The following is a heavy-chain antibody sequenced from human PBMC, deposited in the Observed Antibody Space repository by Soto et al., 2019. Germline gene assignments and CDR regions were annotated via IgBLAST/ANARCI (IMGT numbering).Heavy chain of an antibody. Sequence: PVGSLCLSCAASGFIISNYAMSWVRQGPGTGLEWVSAIGGNGADTYYADSVKGRFTISRDNSKNTLYLQMNSLRAEDTAVYFCAISSRLKGTGYDYWGQGTLVTVSS. CDR2: IGGNGADT. J-gene: IGHJ4*02. D-gene: IGHD3-9*01. CDR1: GFIISNYA. CDR3: AISSRLKGTGYDY. V-gene: IGHV3-23*01.